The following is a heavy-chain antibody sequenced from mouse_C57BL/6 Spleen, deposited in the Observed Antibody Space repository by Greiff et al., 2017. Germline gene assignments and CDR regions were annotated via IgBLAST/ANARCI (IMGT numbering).Heavy chain of an antibody. Sequence: EVKLVESGGDLVKPGGSLKLSCAASGFTFSSYGMSWVRQTPDKRLEWVATISRGGSYTYYPDSVKGRFTISSDHAKNTLYLQTSSLKSEDTAMYYCSREGDYSNYFDYWGQGTTLTVSS. CDR3: SREGDYSNYFDY. CDR1: GFTFSSYG. J-gene: IGHJ2*01. V-gene: IGHV5-6*01. D-gene: IGHD2-5*01. CDR2: ISRGGSYT.